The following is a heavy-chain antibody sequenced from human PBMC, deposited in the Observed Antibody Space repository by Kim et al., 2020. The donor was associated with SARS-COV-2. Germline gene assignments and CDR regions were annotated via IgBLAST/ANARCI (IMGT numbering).Heavy chain of an antibody. J-gene: IGHJ4*02. Sequence: NPSLKSRVTISVDTSKNQFSLKLSAVTAADTAVYYCAIPSIAAADTNFDYWGQGTLVTVSS. V-gene: IGHV4-34*01. D-gene: IGHD6-13*01. CDR3: AIPSIAAADTNFDY.